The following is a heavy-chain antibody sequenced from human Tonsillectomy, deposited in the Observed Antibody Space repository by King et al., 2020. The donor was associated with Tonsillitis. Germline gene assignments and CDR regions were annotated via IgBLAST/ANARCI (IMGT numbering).Heavy chain of an antibody. V-gene: IGHV2-5*02. D-gene: IGHD3-22*01. CDR3: THRQYYDSSDYPFGAFDY. J-gene: IGHJ4*02. Sequence: LKESGPTLVKPTQTLTLTCTFSGFSLSTLGVGVGWIRQPPGKALEWLALVYWDDDKRYSPSLRSRLTITKDSSKNQVGLTMTNVEPVDTATYFCTHRQYYDSSDYPFGAFDYWGRGTLVTVSS. CDR1: GFSLSTLGVG. CDR2: VYWDDDK.